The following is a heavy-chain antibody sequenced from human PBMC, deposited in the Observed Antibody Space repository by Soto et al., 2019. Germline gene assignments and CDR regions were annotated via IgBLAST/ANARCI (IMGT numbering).Heavy chain of an antibody. CDR3: ARGAYGGDPNWYFDL. Sequence: VQLVESGGGVVQPGRSLRLSCAASGFTFSSYGMHWVRQAPGKGLEWVAVIWYDGSNKYYADSVKGRFTISRDNSKNTLYLQMNSLRAEDTAVYYCARGAYGGDPNWYFDLWGRGTLVTVSS. CDR1: GFTFSSYG. CDR2: IWYDGSNK. D-gene: IGHD4-17*01. J-gene: IGHJ2*01. V-gene: IGHV3-33*01.